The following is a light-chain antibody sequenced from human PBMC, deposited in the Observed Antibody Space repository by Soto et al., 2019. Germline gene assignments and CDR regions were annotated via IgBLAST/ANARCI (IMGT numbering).Light chain of an antibody. J-gene: IGKJ2*01. V-gene: IGKV3-11*01. CDR3: QQRSNWPPMYT. CDR2: DAS. Sequence: EIVLTQSPATLSLSPGERATLSCRASQSVSSYLAWYQQKPGQAPRLLIYDASNRATGIPARFSGXXXXXXXXXXXSSLEPEDFAVYYCQQRSNWPPMYTFGQGTKLEIK. CDR1: QSVSSY.